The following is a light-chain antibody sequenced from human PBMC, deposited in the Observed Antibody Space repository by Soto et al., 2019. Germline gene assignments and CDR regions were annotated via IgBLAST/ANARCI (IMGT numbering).Light chain of an antibody. CDR3: QSYDSSLSGCYV. J-gene: IGLJ1*01. CDR2: GNS. Sequence: QSVLTQPPSVSGAPGQRVTISCTGSSSSIGAGYDVHWYQQLPGTAPKLLIYGNSNRPSGVPDRFSGSKSGTSASLAITGLQAEDEADYYCQSYDSSLSGCYVFGTGTKLTVL. V-gene: IGLV1-40*01. CDR1: SSSIGAGYD.